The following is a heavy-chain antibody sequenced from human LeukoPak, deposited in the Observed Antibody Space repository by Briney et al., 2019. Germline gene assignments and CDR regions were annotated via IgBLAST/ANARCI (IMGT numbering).Heavy chain of an antibody. D-gene: IGHD4-17*01. J-gene: IGHJ4*02. Sequence: GGSLRLSCAASGFTFRRHWMSWVRQAPGKGPEWVAHIKQDGTEYYVDSVKGRFIIPRDNAKNSLYLQMNSLRAEDTAVYSCVRGPDYGDRLDYFDYWGQGTLVTVSS. CDR3: VRGPDYGDRLDYFDY. CDR2: IKQDGTE. V-gene: IGHV3-7*01. CDR1: GFTFRRHW.